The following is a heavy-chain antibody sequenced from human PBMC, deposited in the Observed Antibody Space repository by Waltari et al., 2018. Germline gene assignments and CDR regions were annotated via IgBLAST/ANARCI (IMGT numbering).Heavy chain of an antibody. V-gene: IGHV1-46*01. J-gene: IGHJ6*02. CDR2: INPSGGST. CDR3: ARDAGATIYYYGMDV. D-gene: IGHD1-26*01. Sequence: QVQLVQSGAEVKKPGASVKVSCKASGYTFTSYYMHWVRQAPGQGLEWMGIINPSGGSTSYAQKFQGRVTMTRDTSTSTVYMELSSLRSEDTAVYYCARDAGATIYYYGMDVWGQGTTVIVSS. CDR1: GYTFTSYY.